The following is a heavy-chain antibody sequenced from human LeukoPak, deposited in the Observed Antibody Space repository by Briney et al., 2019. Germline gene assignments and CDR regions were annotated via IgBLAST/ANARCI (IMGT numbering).Heavy chain of an antibody. V-gene: IGHV4-34*01. J-gene: IGHJ3*02. CDR1: GGSFSGYY. Sequence: SETLSLTCAVYGGSFSGYYWSWIRQPPGKGLEWIGEINHSGSTNYNPSLKSRVTISVDTSKNQFSLKLSSVTAADTAVYYCARTLLVQRDDAFDIWGQGTIVTVSS. CDR2: INHSGST. CDR3: ARTLLVQRDDAFDI. D-gene: IGHD6-13*01.